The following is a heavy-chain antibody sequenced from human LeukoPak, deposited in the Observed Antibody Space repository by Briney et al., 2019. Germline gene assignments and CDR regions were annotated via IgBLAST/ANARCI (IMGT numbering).Heavy chain of an antibody. CDR3: AGVRGIISRNWFDP. D-gene: IGHD3-10*01. Sequence: PSETLSLTCAVYGGSFSGYYWSWIRQPPGKGLEWIGEINHSGSTNYNPSLKSRVTISVDTSKNQFSLKLSSVTAADTAVYFCAGVRGIISRNWFDPWGHGTLVTVSS. J-gene: IGHJ5*02. V-gene: IGHV4-34*01. CDR1: GGSFSGYY. CDR2: INHSGST.